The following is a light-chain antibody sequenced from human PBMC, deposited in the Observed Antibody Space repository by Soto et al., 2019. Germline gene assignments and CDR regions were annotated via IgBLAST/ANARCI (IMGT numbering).Light chain of an antibody. V-gene: IGKV1-27*01. CDR1: QGISNY. CDR3: QKHNSAPFT. CDR2: SAS. Sequence: DIQMTQSPSSLSASIGDRVTITCRASQGISNYLAWYQQEPGKVPKLLIYSASTLQLGVPSRFSGSGSGTDFTLTISNLQPEDVATYSCQKHNSAPFTFGPGTKVDIK. J-gene: IGKJ3*01.